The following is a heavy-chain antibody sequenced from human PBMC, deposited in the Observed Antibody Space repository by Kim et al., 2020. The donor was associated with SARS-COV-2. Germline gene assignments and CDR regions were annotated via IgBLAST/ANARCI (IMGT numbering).Heavy chain of an antibody. CDR3: ATKQIKNDS. CDR2: ST. D-gene: IGHD3-16*01. V-gene: IGHV4-34*01. J-gene: IGHJ4*02. Sequence: STNNNPSRKDRVTISVDTSKHQLSLKLSSVTAADTAVYYCATKQIKNDSWGQGTLVTVSS.